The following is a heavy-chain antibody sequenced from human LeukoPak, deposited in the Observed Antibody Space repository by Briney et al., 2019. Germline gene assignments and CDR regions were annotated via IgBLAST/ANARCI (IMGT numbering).Heavy chain of an antibody. D-gene: IGHD3-3*01. V-gene: IGHV3-21*01. CDR2: ISSSSSYI. CDR3: AREFRSLYDFWSGYRPGAFDI. Sequence: PGGSLRLSCAASGFTFSSYSMNWVRQAPGKGLEWVSSISSSSSYIYYADSVKGRFTISRDNAKNPLYLQMNSLRAEDTAVYYCAREFRSLYDFWSGYRPGAFDIWGQGTMVTVSS. CDR1: GFTFSSYS. J-gene: IGHJ3*02.